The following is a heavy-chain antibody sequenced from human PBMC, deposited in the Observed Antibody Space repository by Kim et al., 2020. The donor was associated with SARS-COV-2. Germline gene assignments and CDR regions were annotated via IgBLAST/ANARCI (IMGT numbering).Heavy chain of an antibody. CDR1: GGSISSYY. Sequence: SETLSLTCTVSGGSISSYYWSWIRQPPGKGLEWIGYIYYSGSTNYNPSLKSRVTISVDTSKNQFSLKLISVTAADTAVYYCARDGGLTIFGVAANYYYYGMDVWGRGATVTVSS. D-gene: IGHD3-3*01. CDR2: IYYSGST. CDR3: ARDGGLTIFGVAANYYYYGMDV. J-gene: IGHJ6*02. V-gene: IGHV4-59*01.